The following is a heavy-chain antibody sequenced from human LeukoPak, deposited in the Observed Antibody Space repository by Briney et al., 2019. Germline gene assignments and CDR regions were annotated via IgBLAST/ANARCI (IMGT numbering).Heavy chain of an antibody. J-gene: IGHJ5*02. CDR2: INDSGST. D-gene: IGHD6-13*01. V-gene: IGHV4-34*01. CDR1: GGSVSGYY. CDR3: ARGYTYMSAAVTTGGWSAP. Sequence: SETLSLTCAVYGGSVSGYYWSWIRQPPGKGLEWIGEINDSGSTNYNPSLKSRVTISVDTSKNQFSLTVSSVTAPATAVNYCARGYTYMSAAVTTGGWSAPGGQGTLVIVSS.